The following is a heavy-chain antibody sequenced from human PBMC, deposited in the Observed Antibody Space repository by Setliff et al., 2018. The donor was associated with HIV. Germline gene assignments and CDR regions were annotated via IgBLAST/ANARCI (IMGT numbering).Heavy chain of an antibody. V-gene: IGHV3-20*04. CDR3: ASEPNGPAYYYMDV. J-gene: IGHJ6*03. CDR1: GFTFDDYG. Sequence: GGSLRLSCVASGFTFDDYGMSWVRQVPGKGLEWVSSINWNGGTTGYADSVKGRFTISRDNAKKSLYLQMKSLRAEDTALYYCASEPNGPAYYYMDVWGKGTTVTVSS. CDR2: INWNGGTT.